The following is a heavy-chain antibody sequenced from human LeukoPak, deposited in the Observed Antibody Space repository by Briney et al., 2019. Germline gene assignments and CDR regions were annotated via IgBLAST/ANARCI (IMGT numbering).Heavy chain of an antibody. D-gene: IGHD2-2*01. CDR2: IIPILGIA. CDR3: AREAVPAANYYYYGMDV. CDR1: GGTFSSYA. J-gene: IGHJ6*02. Sequence: ASVTVSCKASGGTFSSYAISWVRQAPGQGLEWMGRIIPILGIANYAQKFQGRVTITADKSTSTAYMELSSLRSEDTAAYYCAREAVPAANYYYYGMDVWGQGTTVTVSS. V-gene: IGHV1-69*04.